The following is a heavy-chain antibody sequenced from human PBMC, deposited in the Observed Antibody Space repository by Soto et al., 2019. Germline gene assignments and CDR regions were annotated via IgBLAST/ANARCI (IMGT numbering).Heavy chain of an antibody. D-gene: IGHD3-10*01. V-gene: IGHV3-30*18. CDR3: AKELWFGAFFNSDPSMHV. Sequence: QVQLVESGGGVGQPGRSIRLSCAGSGFTFSNFGMHWVRQAPGKGLEWVAVISHDGSDIFYADSVKGRFNISRDNSKNMLYLQMNSLRAEDTALYYCAKELWFGAFFNSDPSMHVWGLGTTVTVSS. CDR2: ISHDGSDI. CDR1: GFTFSNFG. J-gene: IGHJ6*02.